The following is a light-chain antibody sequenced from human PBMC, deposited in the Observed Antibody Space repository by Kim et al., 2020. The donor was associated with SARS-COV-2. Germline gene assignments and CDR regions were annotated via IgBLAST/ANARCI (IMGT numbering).Light chain of an antibody. CDR2: RDT. CDR1: RTNIGSNF. Sequence: GQSINISGSRSRTNIGSNFVDCYQQLPGTAPKLLNHRDTGQPSGVPDRISGSKSGTSASLAISGLQAEDEADYYGATWDDSLNGGVFGGGTQLTVL. J-gene: IGLJ3*02. CDR3: ATWDDSLNGGV. V-gene: IGLV1-44*01.